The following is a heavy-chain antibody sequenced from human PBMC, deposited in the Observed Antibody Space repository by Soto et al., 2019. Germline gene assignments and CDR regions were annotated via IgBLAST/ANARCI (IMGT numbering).Heavy chain of an antibody. CDR3: ARRVVYKGSWDY. V-gene: IGHV3-72*01. J-gene: IGHJ4*02. CDR1: GFTFSDYT. Sequence: EVQLVESGGGLVQPGGSLRLSCAASGFTFSDYTMDWVRQAPGMGLQWVARIRSKASSYTTEYAASVKGRFAVARNDSESSIYLQMNSLKTEDTAVYYCARRVVYKGSWDYWGQGTLVTVSS. D-gene: IGHD1-1*01. CDR2: IRSKASSYTT.